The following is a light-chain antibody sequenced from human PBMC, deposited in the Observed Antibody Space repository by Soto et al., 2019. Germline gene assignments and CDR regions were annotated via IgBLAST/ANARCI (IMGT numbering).Light chain of an antibody. CDR2: EAS. V-gene: IGKV3-11*01. Sequence: EIVFTQSPATLSLSPGERATLSCRASQTVSSSLAWYQQKPGQAPRLLIYEASNRATGIPARFSGSGSGADFTLTISSLEPEDFALYYCQQHINWPLTFGGGTKV. CDR3: QQHINWPLT. CDR1: QTVSSS. J-gene: IGKJ4*01.